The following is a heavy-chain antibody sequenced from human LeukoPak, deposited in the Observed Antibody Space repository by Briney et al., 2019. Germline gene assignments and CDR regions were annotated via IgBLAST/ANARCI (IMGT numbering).Heavy chain of an antibody. Sequence: SVKVSCKASGGTFSSYAISWVRQAPGQGLEWMGGIIPIFGTANYAQKFQGRVTITADKSASTAYMELSSLRSEDTAVYYCARAHSSGYYYGYWGQGTLVTVSS. CDR1: GGTFSSYA. CDR2: IIPIFGTA. J-gene: IGHJ4*02. V-gene: IGHV1-69*06. CDR3: ARAHSSGYYYGY. D-gene: IGHD3-22*01.